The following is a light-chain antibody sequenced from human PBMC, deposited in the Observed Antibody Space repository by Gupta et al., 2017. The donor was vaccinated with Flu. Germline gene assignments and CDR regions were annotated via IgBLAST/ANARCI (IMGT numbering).Light chain of an antibody. CDR3: QQKDRTPRT. CDR2: AAS. Sequence: PSSLSASVGDRVTITCRASQRISTYLNWYQQKPGKAPKLLIYAASRVQSGVPSRFSGSGSGTDFTLTISRLQPEDFAAYYCQQKDRTPRTFGQGTKVEIK. CDR1: QRISTY. V-gene: IGKV1-39*01. J-gene: IGKJ1*01.